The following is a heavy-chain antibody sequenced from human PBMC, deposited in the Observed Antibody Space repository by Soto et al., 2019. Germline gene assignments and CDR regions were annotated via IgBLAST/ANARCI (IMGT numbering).Heavy chain of an antibody. CDR3: ARELKDNWFDP. V-gene: IGHV4-30-4*01. J-gene: IGHJ5*02. CDR2: IYYSGTI. CDR1: GGSISSGDYC. Sequence: SETLSLTWSVSGGSISSGDYCWSWIRQPPGKGLEWIGYIYYSGTISYNPSLRSRLTISVDPSKNQFSLRLSSVTAADTAIYYCARELKDNWFDPWGQGTLVTVS.